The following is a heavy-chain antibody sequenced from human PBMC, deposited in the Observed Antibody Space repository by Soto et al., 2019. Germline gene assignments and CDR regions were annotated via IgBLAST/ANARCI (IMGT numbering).Heavy chain of an antibody. D-gene: IGHD3-3*01. J-gene: IGHJ4*02. V-gene: IGHV1-3*01. CDR2: INAGNGNT. CDR1: GYTFTNYA. Sequence: ASVKVSCKAPGYTFTNYAMHWVRQAPGQRLEWMGWINAGNGNTKYSQTFQGRVTITRDTSASTAYMELSRLRSEDTAVYFCARVGQGYYDFWSGLNYWGQGTLVTVSS. CDR3: ARVGQGYYDFWSGLNY.